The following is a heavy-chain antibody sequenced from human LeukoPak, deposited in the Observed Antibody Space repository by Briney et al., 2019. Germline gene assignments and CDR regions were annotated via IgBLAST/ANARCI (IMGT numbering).Heavy chain of an antibody. D-gene: IGHD6-19*01. V-gene: IGHV4-59*01. J-gene: IGHJ4*02. CDR1: GGSISSYY. CDR3: ARGSSGWFGYFDY. Sequence: PSETLSLTCTVSGGSISSYYWSWIRQPPGKGLEWIGYIYYSGSTNYNPSLKSRVTISVDTSKNQFSLKLSSVTAADTAVYYCARGSSGWFGYFDYWGQGTLVTVSS. CDR2: IYYSGST.